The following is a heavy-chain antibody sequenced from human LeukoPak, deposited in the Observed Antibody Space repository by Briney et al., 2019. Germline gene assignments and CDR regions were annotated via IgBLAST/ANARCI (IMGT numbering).Heavy chain of an antibody. CDR1: GGSFSGYY. D-gene: IGHD3-10*01. V-gene: IGHV4-34*01. CDR3: ARGFLWFGELGC. CDR2: INHGGST. J-gene: IGHJ4*02. Sequence: SETLSLTCAVYGGSFSGYYWSWIRQPPGKGLEWIGEINHGGSTNYNPSLKSRVTISVDTSKNQFSLKLSSVTAADTAVYYCARGFLWFGELGCWGQGTLVTVSS.